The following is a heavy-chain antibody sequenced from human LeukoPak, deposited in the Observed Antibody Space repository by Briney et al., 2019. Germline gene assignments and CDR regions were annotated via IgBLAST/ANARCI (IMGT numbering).Heavy chain of an antibody. Sequence: GGSLRLSCAAPGFTFRNAWMSWVRQAPGKGLEWVGRIKSRSDGGTTEYAARVKGRFTISRDETKNRLYLQINSLKTEDTAVYYCTDLGDYGVGWGQGTLVTVSS. D-gene: IGHD4-17*01. J-gene: IGHJ4*02. CDR1: GFTFRNAW. V-gene: IGHV3-15*01. CDR2: IKSRSDGGTT. CDR3: TDLGDYGVG.